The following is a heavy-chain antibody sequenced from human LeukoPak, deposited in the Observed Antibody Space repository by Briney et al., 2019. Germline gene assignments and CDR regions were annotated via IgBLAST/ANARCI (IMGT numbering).Heavy chain of an antibody. J-gene: IGHJ4*02. D-gene: IGHD2-2*01. CDR3: AKDPYGTRYFDY. CDR1: GFTFSSHA. Sequence: GGSLRLSCADSGFTFSSHALSWVRQAPGKGLEWVSSLSGSGYNTYYADSVKGRFTISRDNSKNTVYLQMNSLRAEDTAVYYCAKDPYGTRYFDYWGQGTLVTVSS. CDR2: LSGSGYNT. V-gene: IGHV3-23*01.